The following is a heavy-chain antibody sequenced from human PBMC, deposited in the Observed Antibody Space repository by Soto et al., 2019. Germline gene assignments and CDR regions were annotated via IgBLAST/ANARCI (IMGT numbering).Heavy chain of an antibody. CDR2: ISGSGGST. V-gene: IGHV3-23*01. D-gene: IGHD6-13*01. J-gene: IGHJ3*02. CDR1: GFTFSSYA. CDR3: AKEIAAAARPLRDAFDI. Sequence: EVQLLESGGGLVQPGGSLRLSCAASGFTFSSYAMSWVRQAPGKGLEWVSAISGSGGSTYYADSVKGRFTISRDNSKNTLYLQMNSLRAEDTAVYYCAKEIAAAARPLRDAFDIWGQGTMVTVSS.